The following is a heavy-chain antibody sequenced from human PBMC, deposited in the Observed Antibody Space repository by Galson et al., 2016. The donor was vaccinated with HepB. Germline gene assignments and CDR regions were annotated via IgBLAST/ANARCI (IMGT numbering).Heavy chain of an antibody. D-gene: IGHD2-8*01. J-gene: IGHJ4*02. CDR1: GFTFRSYW. Sequence: SLRLSCAGSGFTFRSYWMSWLRQAPGKGLEWLANIKGDGSDKSYVDSVEGRFTISRDNAENSLYLQMNSLRVEDTAVYYCAREIVHCTNGICKSGFDYWGQGTLVTVSS. V-gene: IGHV3-7*01. CDR2: IKGDGSDK. CDR3: AREIVHCTNGICKSGFDY.